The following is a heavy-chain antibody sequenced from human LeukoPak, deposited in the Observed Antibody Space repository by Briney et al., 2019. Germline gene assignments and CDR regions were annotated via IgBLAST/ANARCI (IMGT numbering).Heavy chain of an antibody. CDR1: GGSISSGGYY. V-gene: IGHV4-31*03. D-gene: IGHD2-15*01. CDR3: ASSCSGGSCSTPTRLDY. Sequence: SETLSLTCTVSGGSISSGGYYWSWIRQHPGKGLEWIGYIYYSGSTYYNPSLKSRVTISVDTSKNQFSLKLSSVTAADTAVYYCASSCSGGSCSTPTRLDYWGQGTLVTVSS. J-gene: IGHJ4*02. CDR2: IYYSGST.